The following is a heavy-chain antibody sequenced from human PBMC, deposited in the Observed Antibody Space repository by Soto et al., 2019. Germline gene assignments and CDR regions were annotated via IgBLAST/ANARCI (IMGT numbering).Heavy chain of an antibody. CDR2: ISRSSSYI. Sequence: PGGSLRHSCAASGFTFSTYSMNCIRQAPGKGMEWVSSISRSSSYIYYADSVKGRFTISRDNAKNSLYLQMNSLIAEDTAVYCCASECSGYSYGKDASDIWSRRTTVTV. V-gene: IGHV3-21*01. D-gene: IGHD5-18*01. CDR3: ASECSGYSYGKDASDI. J-gene: IGHJ3*02. CDR1: GFTFSTYS.